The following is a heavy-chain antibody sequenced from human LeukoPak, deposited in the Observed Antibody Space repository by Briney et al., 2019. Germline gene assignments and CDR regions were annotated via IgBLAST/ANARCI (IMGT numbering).Heavy chain of an antibody. CDR3: AREDTAMVTVKN. Sequence: GGSLRLSCAASGFTFSDYYMSWIRQAPGKGLEWVSYISNSGSTIHYADSVKGRFTISRDNAKNSLYLQMNSLRAEDTAVYYCAREDTAMVTVKNWGQGTLVTVSS. CDR1: GFTFSDYY. CDR2: ISNSGSTI. D-gene: IGHD5-18*01. J-gene: IGHJ4*02. V-gene: IGHV3-11*01.